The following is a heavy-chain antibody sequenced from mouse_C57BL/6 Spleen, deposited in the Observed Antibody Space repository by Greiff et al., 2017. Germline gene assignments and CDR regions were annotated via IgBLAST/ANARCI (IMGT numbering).Heavy chain of an antibody. D-gene: IGHD4-1*01. CDR2: IYPRDGST. V-gene: IGHV1-85*01. J-gene: IGHJ3*01. CDR1: GYTFTSYD. Sequence: QVQLQQSGPELVKPGASVKLSCKASGYTFTSYDINWVKQRPGQGLEWIGWIYPRDGSTKYNEKFKGKATLTVDTSSSTAYMELHSLTSEASAVYFCAREKRPILGPPAYWGQGTLVTVSA. CDR3: AREKRPILGPPAY.